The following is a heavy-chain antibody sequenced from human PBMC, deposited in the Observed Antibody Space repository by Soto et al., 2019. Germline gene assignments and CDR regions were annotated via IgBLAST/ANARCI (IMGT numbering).Heavy chain of an antibody. CDR1: GYTFTSFG. V-gene: IGHV1-18*01. J-gene: IGHJ4*02. D-gene: IGHD6-13*01. CDR2: VNAYNGNT. Sequence: QVQLVQSGSEVKKPGASVKVSCKASGYTFTSFGVNWVRQAPGQGLEWMGWVNAYNGNTNYAQKFQDRVTLTANTSTSTASMEVKSIRSADTAVYYCGTGAAGIAAYVLWGQGTLVTVSS. CDR3: GTGAAGIAAYVL.